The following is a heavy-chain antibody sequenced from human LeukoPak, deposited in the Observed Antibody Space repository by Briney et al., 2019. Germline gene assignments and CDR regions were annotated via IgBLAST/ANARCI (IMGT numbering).Heavy chain of an antibody. V-gene: IGHV1-24*01. J-gene: IGHJ4*02. Sequence: ASVKVSCKVSGYTLTELSMHWVRQAPGKGLEWMGGFDPEDGETIYAQKFQGRVTMTEDTSTDTAYMELSSLRSEDTAVYYCATASYDSSGGGFDYWGQGTLVTVSS. CDR3: ATASYDSSGGGFDY. CDR2: FDPEDGET. CDR1: GYTLTELS. D-gene: IGHD3-22*01.